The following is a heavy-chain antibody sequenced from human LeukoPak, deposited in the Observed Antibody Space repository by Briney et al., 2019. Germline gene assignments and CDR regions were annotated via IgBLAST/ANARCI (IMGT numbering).Heavy chain of an antibody. CDR3: TTNVLHGNSGDDYDD. Sequence: PGGSLRLSCAASGVTFSNYGMHWVRQAPGKGLEWVALISYDGNDKLYGGSVKGRFTISRDNSKSTLYLQMNSLRAEDTAVYYCTTNVLHGNSGDDYDDWGQGTLVTVSS. V-gene: IGHV3-30*03. J-gene: IGHJ4*02. CDR1: GVTFSNYG. D-gene: IGHD5-12*01. CDR2: ISYDGNDK.